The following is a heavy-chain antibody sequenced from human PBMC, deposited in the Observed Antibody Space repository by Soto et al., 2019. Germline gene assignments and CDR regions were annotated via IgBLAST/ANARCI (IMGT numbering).Heavy chain of an antibody. V-gene: IGHV4-31*11. D-gene: IGHD3-10*01. CDR3: ARGGFSAGMVRGVILSSWFDP. Sequence: LSLTCAVSGGSISSGGYYWSWIRQHPGKGLEWIGYIYYSGSTYYNPSLKIRVTLSVDTSKNQFSLKLSSVTAADTAVYYCARGGFSAGMVRGVILSSWFDPWGQGTLVTVSS. CDR2: IYYSGST. CDR1: GGSISSGGYY. J-gene: IGHJ5*02.